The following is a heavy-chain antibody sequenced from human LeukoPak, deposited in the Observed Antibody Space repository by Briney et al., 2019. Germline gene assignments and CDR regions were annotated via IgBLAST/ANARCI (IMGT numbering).Heavy chain of an antibody. V-gene: IGHV4-61*10. CDR2: INHSGST. Sequence: PSETLSLTCTVSGDSISSGDYYWSWIRQPAGKGLEWIGEINHSGSTNYNPSLKSRVTISVDTSKNQFSLKLSSVTAADTAVYYCARGSLVLMVYAIRYWFDPWGQGTLVTVSS. D-gene: IGHD2-8*01. CDR3: ARGSLVLMVYAIRYWFDP. J-gene: IGHJ5*02. CDR1: GDSISSGDYY.